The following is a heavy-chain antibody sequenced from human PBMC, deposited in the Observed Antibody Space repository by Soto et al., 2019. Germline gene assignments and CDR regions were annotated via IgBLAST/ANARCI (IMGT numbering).Heavy chain of an antibody. CDR3: ARDGIMAAAVTGNDDYGMDV. D-gene: IGHD6-13*01. J-gene: IGHJ6*02. CDR1: GFTFRSYD. Sequence: QVQLVESGGGVVQPGRSLRLSCAASGFTFRSYDMHWVRQAPGKGLEWVAVMSSDGSNKYYADSVKGRFTISRDSTNNKLYMHTINLRTEDTTVYYCARDGIMAAAVTGNDDYGMDVWGQGTTVTVSS. CDR2: MSSDGSNK. V-gene: IGHV3-30-3*01.